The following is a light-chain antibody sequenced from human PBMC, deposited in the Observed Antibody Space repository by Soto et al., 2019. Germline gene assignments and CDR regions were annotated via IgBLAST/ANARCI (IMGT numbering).Light chain of an antibody. J-gene: IGLJ1*01. CDR2: DVS. Sequence: SVLTQPASVSGSPGQSIAISCTGTSSDIGDYNYVSWYQQHPVKAPKLIIYDVSNRPSGVSDRFSGSKSGNTASLTISGLQAEDEADYYCSSYTSSSTPYVFGTGTKVTVL. CDR1: SSDIGDYNY. CDR3: SSYTSSSTPYV. V-gene: IGLV2-14*01.